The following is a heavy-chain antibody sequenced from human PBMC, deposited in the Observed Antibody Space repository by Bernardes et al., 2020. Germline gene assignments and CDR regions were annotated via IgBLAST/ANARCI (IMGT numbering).Heavy chain of an antibody. CDR2: ISYDGSNK. CDR1: GFTFSSYA. Sequence: GGSLRLSCAASGFTFSSYAMHWVRQAPGKGLEWVAVISYDGSNKYYADSVKGRFTISRDNSKNTLYLQMNSLRAEDTAVYYCARDAVLLWFRDGAHGMDVWGQGTTVTVSS. V-gene: IGHV3-30-3*01. D-gene: IGHD3-10*01. J-gene: IGHJ6*02. CDR3: ARDAVLLWFRDGAHGMDV.